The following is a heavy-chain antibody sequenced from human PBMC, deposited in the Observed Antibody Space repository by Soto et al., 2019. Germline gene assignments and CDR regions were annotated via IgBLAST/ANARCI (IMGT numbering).Heavy chain of an antibody. Sequence: SETLSPTCTVSGGSISSGGYYRSWIRQHPGKGLEWIGYIYYSGSTYYNPSLKSRVTISVDTSKNQFSLKLSSVTAADTAVYYCARVYSSSGRFNWFDPWGQGTLVTVS. D-gene: IGHD3-22*01. CDR1: GGSISSGGYY. J-gene: IGHJ5*02. CDR2: IYYSGST. CDR3: ARVYSSSGRFNWFDP. V-gene: IGHV4-31*03.